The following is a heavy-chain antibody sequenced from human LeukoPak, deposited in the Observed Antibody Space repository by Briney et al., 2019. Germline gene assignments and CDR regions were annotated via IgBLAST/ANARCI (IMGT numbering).Heavy chain of an antibody. CDR2: INPSGGST. J-gene: IGHJ4*02. Sequence: ASVKVSCKASGYTFTSYYMHWVRQAPGQGLEWMGIINPSGGSTSYAQKFQGRVTMTRDMSTSTVYMELSSLRSEDTAVYYCARVAVAGLFDYWGQGTLVTVSS. V-gene: IGHV1-46*01. D-gene: IGHD6-19*01. CDR1: GYTFTSYY. CDR3: ARVAVAGLFDY.